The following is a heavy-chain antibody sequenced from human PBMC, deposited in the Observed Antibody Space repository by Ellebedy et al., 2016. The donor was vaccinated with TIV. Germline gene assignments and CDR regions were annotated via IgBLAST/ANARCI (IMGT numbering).Heavy chain of an antibody. J-gene: IGHJ4*02. CDR1: GFTFSRYW. Sequence: GESLKISCAASGFTFSRYWMSWVRQAPGKGLEWVANIKQDGSEISYVDSVKGRFTISRDNAENSLFLQMSSLRADDTAVYYCARMGHETGGSYSGGLDSWGQGALVTVSS. CDR3: ARMGHETGGSYSGGLDS. V-gene: IGHV3-7*01. CDR2: IKQDGSEI. D-gene: IGHD3-3*01.